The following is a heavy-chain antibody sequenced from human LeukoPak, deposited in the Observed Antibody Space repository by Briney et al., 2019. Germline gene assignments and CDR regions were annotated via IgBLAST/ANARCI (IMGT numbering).Heavy chain of an antibody. CDR3: AKVRGDYCFDY. CDR1: GFTFSSDV. D-gene: IGHD2-21*02. Sequence: GGSLRLSCAASGFTFSSDVMSWVRQAPGKGLEWVSSISSSGGGTYYADSVKGRFTISRDDSKNTMYLQMNSLRAEDTALFYCAKVRGDYCFDYWGQGTLVTVSS. V-gene: IGHV3-23*01. J-gene: IGHJ4*02. CDR2: ISSSGGGT.